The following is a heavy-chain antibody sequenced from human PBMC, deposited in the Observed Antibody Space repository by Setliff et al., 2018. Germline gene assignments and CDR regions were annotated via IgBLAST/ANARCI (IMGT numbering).Heavy chain of an antibody. J-gene: IGHJ4*02. CDR3: AREQFRGTGLDY. Sequence: SETLSLTCTVSGGSISSHYWSWIRQPPGKGLEWIGSIYYSGSTNYNPSLKSRVTISVDTPKNQFSLKLSSVTAADTAVYYCAREQFRGTGLDYWGQGTLVTVSS. CDR2: IYYSGST. D-gene: IGHD3-10*01. V-gene: IGHV4-59*11. CDR1: GGSISSHY.